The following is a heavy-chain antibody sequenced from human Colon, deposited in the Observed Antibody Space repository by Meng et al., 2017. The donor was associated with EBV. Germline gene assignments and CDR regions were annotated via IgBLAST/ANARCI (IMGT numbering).Heavy chain of an antibody. CDR3: ARHTFSGNYGGIDS. V-gene: IGHV4-39*01. D-gene: IGHD4-23*01. Sequence: QLSESRFCLVIPSDTPPLPCPASGGSISRTGTGGVWIRHPPGKGLEWIGSQCHADDTYYNPSLMGRVTNSVDTSKNQVSRKLTSVTAADTSIYYCARHTFSGNYGGIDSWGQGILVTVSS. CDR2: QCHADDT. J-gene: IGHJ4*02. CDR1: GGSISRTGTG.